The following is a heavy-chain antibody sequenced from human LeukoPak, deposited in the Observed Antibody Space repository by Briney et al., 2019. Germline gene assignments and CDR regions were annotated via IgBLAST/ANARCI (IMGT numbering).Heavy chain of an antibody. CDR3: ARAPSELGGYYPEYFPH. Sequence: PGGSLRLSCAASGFTFSPYWMHWVRQAPGKGLVWVSRIKSDGSTNYADSVKGRFTISRDNAKNTVSLQMNSLRAEDTGVYFCARAPSELGGYYPEYFPHWGQGTLVTVSS. V-gene: IGHV3-74*01. CDR2: IKSDGST. D-gene: IGHD3-22*01. CDR1: GFTFSPYW. J-gene: IGHJ1*01.